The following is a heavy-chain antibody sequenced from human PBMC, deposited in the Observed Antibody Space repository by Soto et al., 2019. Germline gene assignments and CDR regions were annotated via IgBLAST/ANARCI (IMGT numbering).Heavy chain of an antibody. CDR3: ARGRGYSDGIDY. J-gene: IGHJ4*02. Sequence: ASVKVSCKASGYTFTSLDINWVRQATRQGLEWMGWMNPNSGSTGSAQKFQGRVAMTRDTSINTAYMELSSLRSDDTAVYYRARGRGYSDGIDYWGQGTLVTVSS. V-gene: IGHV1-8*01. D-gene: IGHD2-15*01. CDR2: MNPNSGST. CDR1: GYTFTSLD.